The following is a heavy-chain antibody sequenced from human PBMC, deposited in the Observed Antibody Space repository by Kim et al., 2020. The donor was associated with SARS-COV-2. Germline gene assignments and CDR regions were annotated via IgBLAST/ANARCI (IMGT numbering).Heavy chain of an antibody. CDR1: GFTFSSYA. J-gene: IGHJ6*02. CDR3: AKDHRQQLVSFSSEYGMDV. D-gene: IGHD6-13*01. Sequence: GGSLRLSCAASGFTFSSYAMSWVRQAPGKGLEWVSAISGSGGSTYYADSVKGRFTISRDNSKNTLYLQMNSLRAEDTAVYYCAKDHRQQLVSFSSEYGMDVWGQGTTVTVSS. V-gene: IGHV3-23*01. CDR2: ISGSGGST.